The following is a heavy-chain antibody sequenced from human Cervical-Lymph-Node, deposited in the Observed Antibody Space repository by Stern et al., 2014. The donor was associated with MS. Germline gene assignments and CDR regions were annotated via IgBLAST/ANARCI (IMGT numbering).Heavy chain of an antibody. J-gene: IGHJ4*02. CDR2: ISPKDGSA. V-gene: IGHV1-2*02. D-gene: IGHD1-26*01. CDR1: GYTFTAYF. CDR3: ARDRGSYSDY. Sequence: QVQLVQSGAEVERPGASVKVSCKASGYTFTAYFLHWVRQAPGQGLEWMGLISPKDGSATYAQKFQDRVTMTRDTSINTGYMEVSSLRSDDTAVYYCARDRGSYSDYWGQGTLVAVSS.